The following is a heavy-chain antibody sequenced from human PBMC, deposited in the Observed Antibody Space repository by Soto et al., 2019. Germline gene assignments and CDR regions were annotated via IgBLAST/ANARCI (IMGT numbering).Heavy chain of an antibody. CDR1: GGTFSSYA. D-gene: IGHD5-18*01. Sequence: QVQLVQSGAEVKKPGSSVKVSCKASGGTFSSYAISWVRQAPGQGLEWMGGIIPIFGTANYAQKFQSRVKITADESTSTAYMELGSLRSEDTVVYYCARDGGYSDFYYYYGMDVWGQGTTVTVSS. V-gene: IGHV1-69*01. CDR3: ARDGGYSDFYYYYGMDV. CDR2: IIPIFGTA. J-gene: IGHJ6*02.